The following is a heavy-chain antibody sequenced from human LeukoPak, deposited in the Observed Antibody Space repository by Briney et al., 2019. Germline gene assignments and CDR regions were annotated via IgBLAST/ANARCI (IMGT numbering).Heavy chain of an antibody. Sequence: ASVKVSCKASGYTFTGYYMHWVRQAPGQGLEWMGWINPNSGGTNYAQKFQGRVTMTRDTSISTAYMELSSLRSEDTAVYYCARGNAAGLHNYFDYWGQGTLVTVSS. D-gene: IGHD2-15*01. CDR2: INPNSGGT. J-gene: IGHJ4*02. CDR1: GYTFTGYY. V-gene: IGHV1-2*02. CDR3: ARGNAAGLHNYFDY.